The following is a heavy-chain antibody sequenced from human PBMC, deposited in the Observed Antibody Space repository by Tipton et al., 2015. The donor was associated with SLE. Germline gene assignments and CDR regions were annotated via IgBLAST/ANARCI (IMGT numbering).Heavy chain of an antibody. V-gene: IGHV4-34*01. CDR2: INHSGST. J-gene: IGHJ5*02. Sequence: LRLSCAVYGGSFSGYYWSWIRQPPGKGLEWIGEINHSGSTNYNPSLKSRVTISVDTSKNQFSLKLSSVTAADTAVYYCARGQGSTSSNWFDPWGQGTLVTVSS. CDR3: ARGQGSTSSNWFDP. D-gene: IGHD2-2*01. CDR1: GGSFSGYY.